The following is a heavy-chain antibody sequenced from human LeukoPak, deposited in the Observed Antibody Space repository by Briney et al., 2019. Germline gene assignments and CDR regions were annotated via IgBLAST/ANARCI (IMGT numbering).Heavy chain of an antibody. CDR1: GFTFSNYW. CDR3: ARRSSGSPPYYFGY. CDR2: INSDGSST. Sequence: GGSLRLSCAASGFTFSNYWMSWVRQAPGKGLVWVSRINSDGSSTSYADSVKGRFTISRDNAKNTLYLQMNSLRAEDTAVYYCARRSSGSPPYYFGYWGQGTLVTVSS. V-gene: IGHV3-74*01. J-gene: IGHJ4*02. D-gene: IGHD1-26*01.